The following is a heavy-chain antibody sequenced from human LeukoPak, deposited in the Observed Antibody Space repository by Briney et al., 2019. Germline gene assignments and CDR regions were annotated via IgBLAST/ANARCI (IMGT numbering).Heavy chain of an antibody. J-gene: IGHJ4*02. Sequence: SETLSLTCTVSGGSISSSSYYWGWIRQPPGKGLEWIGSIYYSGSTYYNPSLKSRVTISVDTSKNQFSLKLSSVTAADTAVYYCARHRIISSSTSCYTFPFDYWGQGTLVTVSS. D-gene: IGHD2-2*02. CDR1: GGSISSSSYY. V-gene: IGHV4-39*01. CDR3: ARHRIISSSTSCYTFPFDY. CDR2: IYYSGST.